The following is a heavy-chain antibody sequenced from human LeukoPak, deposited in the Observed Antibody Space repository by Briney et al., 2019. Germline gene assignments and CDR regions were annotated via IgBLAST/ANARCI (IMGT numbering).Heavy chain of an antibody. J-gene: IGHJ4*02. D-gene: IGHD3-22*01. CDR2: IYYSGST. CDR3: ASDYDSSGPTLYYFDY. CDR1: GGSISSSSYY. Sequence: SETLSLTCTVSGGSISSSSYYWGWIRQPPGKGLEWIGSIYYSGSTYYNPSLKSRVTISVDTSKNQFSLKLSSVTAADTAVYYCASDYDSSGPTLYYFDYWGQGTLVTVSS. V-gene: IGHV4-39*01.